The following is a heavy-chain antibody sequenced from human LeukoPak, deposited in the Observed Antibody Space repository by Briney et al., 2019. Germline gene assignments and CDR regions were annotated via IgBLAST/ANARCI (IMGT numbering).Heavy chain of an antibody. CDR2: ISGSGGST. V-gene: IGHV3-23*01. J-gene: IGHJ4*02. CDR1: GFTFSSYA. D-gene: IGHD3-3*01. Sequence: GGSLRLSCAASGFTFSSYAVSWVRQAPGKGLEWVSAISGSGGSTYYADSVKGRFTISRDNSKNTLYLQMNSLRAEDTAVYYCAKDNAIFGVPAGYWGQGTLVTVSS. CDR3: AKDNAIFGVPAGY.